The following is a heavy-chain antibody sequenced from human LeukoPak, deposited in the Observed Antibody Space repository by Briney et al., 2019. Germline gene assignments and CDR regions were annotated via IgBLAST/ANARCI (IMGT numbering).Heavy chain of an antibody. J-gene: IGHJ4*02. D-gene: IGHD3-9*01. CDR3: ARAGRRETGYLPFDY. Sequence: GGSLRLSCAASGFTFSSYGMHWVRQAPGKGLEWVAVISYDGSNKYYADSVKGRFTISRDNSKNTLYLQMNSLRAEDTAVYYCARAGRRETGYLPFDYWGQGTLVTVSS. CDR1: GFTFSSYG. V-gene: IGHV3-30*03. CDR2: ISYDGSNK.